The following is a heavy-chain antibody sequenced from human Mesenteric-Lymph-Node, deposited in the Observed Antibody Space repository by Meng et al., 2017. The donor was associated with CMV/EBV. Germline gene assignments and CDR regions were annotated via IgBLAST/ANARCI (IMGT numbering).Heavy chain of an antibody. D-gene: IGHD1-26*01. Sequence: GESLKISCAASGFTFSSYGMSWVRQAPGKGLEWVSVIYSGGSRTYYTDSVKGRFTISRDNSKNTLYLQMNSLRAEDTALYYCAKGGLRELRQTIDYWGQGTLVTVSS. V-gene: IGHV3-23*03. CDR1: GFTFSSYG. CDR2: IYSGGSRT. J-gene: IGHJ4*02. CDR3: AKGGLRELRQTIDY.